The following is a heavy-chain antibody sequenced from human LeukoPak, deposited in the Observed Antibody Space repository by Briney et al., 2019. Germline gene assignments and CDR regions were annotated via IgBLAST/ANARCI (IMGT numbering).Heavy chain of an antibody. CDR3: ARSSDYGDFVVGFDP. CDR2: IKQDGSEK. D-gene: IGHD4-17*01. Sequence: GGSLRLPCAASGFTFSSYWMSWVRQAPGKGLEWVANIKQDGSEKYYVDSVKGRFTISRDNAKNSLYLQMNSLRAEDTAIYYCARSSDYGDFVVGFDPWGQGTLVTVSS. CDR1: GFTFSSYW. J-gene: IGHJ5*02. V-gene: IGHV3-7*01.